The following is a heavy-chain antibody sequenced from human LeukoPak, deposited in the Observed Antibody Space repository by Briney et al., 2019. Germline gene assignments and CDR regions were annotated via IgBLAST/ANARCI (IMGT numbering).Heavy chain of an antibody. CDR1: GGSISSGDYY. J-gene: IGHJ4*02. V-gene: IGHV4-30-4*02. CDR3: AREPYYDSSGADY. CDR2: IYYSGST. Sequence: SETLSLTCTVSGGSISSGDYYWSWIRQPPGKGLEWIGYIYYSGSTYYNPSLKSRVTISVDTSKNQFSLKLSSVTAADTAVYYCAREPYYDSSGADYWGQGTLVTVSS. D-gene: IGHD3-22*01.